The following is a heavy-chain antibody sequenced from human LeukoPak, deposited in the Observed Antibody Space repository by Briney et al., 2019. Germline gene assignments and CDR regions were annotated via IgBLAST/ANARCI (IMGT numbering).Heavy chain of an antibody. CDR3: ATLDLDY. J-gene: IGHJ4*02. Sequence: GGSLRLSCAASGFTFSNYAMNWVRQAPGKGLEWVSATGSSGASTSYADSVKGRFTISRDNSKNTLYLRMNSLRAEDTAVYYCATLDLDYWGQGTLVTVSS. D-gene: IGHD3-9*01. V-gene: IGHV3-23*01. CDR2: TGSSGAST. CDR1: GFTFSNYA.